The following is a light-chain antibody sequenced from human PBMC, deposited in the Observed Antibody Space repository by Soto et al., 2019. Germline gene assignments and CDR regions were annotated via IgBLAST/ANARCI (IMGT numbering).Light chain of an antibody. Sequence: QSALTQPASVSGSPGQSITIYCTGTSSDVGSYNLVSWYQQHPGKAPKLMIYDRNKRPSRVSNRFSGSKSGNTASLTISGXXXXXXXXYYCSSYAGSSTYVVFGGGTKLTVL. CDR2: DRN. CDR1: SSDVGSYNL. J-gene: IGLJ2*01. V-gene: IGLV2-23*01. CDR3: SSYAGSSTYVV.